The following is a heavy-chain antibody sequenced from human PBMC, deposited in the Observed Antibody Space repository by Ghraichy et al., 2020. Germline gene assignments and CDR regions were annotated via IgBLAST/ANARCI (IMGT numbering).Heavy chain of an antibody. CDR3: AKDGGVEAAAGRTQYYYGMDV. CDR1: GFIVSSYY. J-gene: IGHJ6*02. D-gene: IGHD6-13*01. Sequence: GGSLRLSCAASGFIVSSYYMSWVRQAPGKGLEWVAVISYDGSNKYYADSVKGRFTISRDNSKNTLYLQMNSLRAEDTAVYYCAKDGGVEAAAGRTQYYYGMDVWGQGTTVTVSS. CDR2: ISYDGSNK. V-gene: IGHV3-30*18.